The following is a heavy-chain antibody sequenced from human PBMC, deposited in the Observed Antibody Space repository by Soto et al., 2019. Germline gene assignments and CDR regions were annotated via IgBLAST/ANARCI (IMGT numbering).Heavy chain of an antibody. D-gene: IGHD3-22*01. CDR3: ATENYYDSSGYLH. J-gene: IGHJ4*02. V-gene: IGHV4-30-4*01. CDR2: IYYSGST. Sequence: SSETLSLTCTVSGGSISSGDYYWSWIRQPPGKGLEWIGYIYYSGSTYYNPSLKSRVTISVDTSKNQFSLKLSSVTAADTAVYYCATENYYDSSGYLHWGQGTLVTVSS. CDR1: GGSISSGDYY.